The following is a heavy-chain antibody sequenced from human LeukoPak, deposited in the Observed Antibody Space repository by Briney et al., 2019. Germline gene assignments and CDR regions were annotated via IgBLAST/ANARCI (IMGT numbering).Heavy chain of an antibody. CDR1: GFTLSGYW. Sequence: GGSLRLTRAASGFTLSGYWMHWVRQPPGEGLVWVSRIDPDGTTTNYADSVKGRFTTSRDNAKNTLYLQMNSLRAEDTALYYCTRVQAGRAGLMDVWGRGSTVTVSS. CDR2: IDPDGTTT. J-gene: IGHJ6*02. CDR3: TRVQAGRAGLMDV. V-gene: IGHV3-74*01. D-gene: IGHD6-13*01.